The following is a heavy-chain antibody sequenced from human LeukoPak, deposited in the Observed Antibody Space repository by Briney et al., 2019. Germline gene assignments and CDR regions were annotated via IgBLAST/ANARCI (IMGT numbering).Heavy chain of an antibody. D-gene: IGHD2/OR15-2a*01. J-gene: IGHJ6*03. V-gene: IGHV4-39*01. CDR2: IYDSGNE. CDR3: ARQISDYYYYYMDV. CDR1: GGSISTSAFY. Sequence: SETLSLTCTVSGGSISTSAFYWGWIRQPPGKGLEWIGSIYDSGNEFYNPSLKSRVTISADTSKNQFSLKPNSVTAADTAMYYCARQISDYYYYYMDVWGEGITVTVSS.